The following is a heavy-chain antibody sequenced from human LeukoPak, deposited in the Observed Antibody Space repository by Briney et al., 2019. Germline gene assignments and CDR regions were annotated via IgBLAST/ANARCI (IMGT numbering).Heavy chain of an antibody. Sequence: SETLSLTCTVSGGSVSSGNYYWNWIRQPPGKGLEWVGYIHCSGTTNCNPSLKSRLTISVDTSKNQVSLKLSSVTAADTAVYYCARGLRYYDILTGYYTYYFDYWGQGTLVTVSS. CDR3: ARGLRYYDILTGYYTYYFDY. J-gene: IGHJ4*02. CDR1: GGSVSSGNYY. CDR2: IHCSGTT. V-gene: IGHV4-61*01. D-gene: IGHD3-9*01.